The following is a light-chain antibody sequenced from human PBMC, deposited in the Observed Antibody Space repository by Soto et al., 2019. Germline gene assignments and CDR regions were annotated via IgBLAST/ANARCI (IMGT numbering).Light chain of an antibody. CDR3: MLYMGGGLVV. J-gene: IGLJ2*01. CDR1: SGSVSTTYY. V-gene: IGLV8-61*01. CDR2: STN. Sequence: QTVVTQEPSFSVSPGGTVTLTCGLTSGSVSTTYYPSWDQQTPGQAPRTLIYSTNIRSSRVPDRFSGSILGNKAALTITGAQADDESDYHCMLYMGGGLVVFGGGTKLTVL.